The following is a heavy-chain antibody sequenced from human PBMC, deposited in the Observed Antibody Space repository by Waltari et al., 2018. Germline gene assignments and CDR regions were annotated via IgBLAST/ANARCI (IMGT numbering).Heavy chain of an antibody. CDR3: ARGVYDFWSGYYTGNWFDP. Sequence: QVQLVQSGSELKKPGASVKVSCKASGYTFTSYAMNWVRQAPGQGLEWMGWINTNTGNPTYAQGVTGRFVFSLDTSVSTAYLQISSLKAEDTAVYYCARGVYDFWSGYYTGNWFDPWGQGTLVTVSS. V-gene: IGHV7-4-1*02. CDR2: INTNTGNP. J-gene: IGHJ5*02. D-gene: IGHD3-3*01. CDR1: GYTFTSYA.